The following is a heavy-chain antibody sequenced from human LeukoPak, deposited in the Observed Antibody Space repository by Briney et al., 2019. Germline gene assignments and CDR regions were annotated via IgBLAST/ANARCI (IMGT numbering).Heavy chain of an antibody. Sequence: GGSLRLSCAASGFTFRSYWMHWVRQAPGKGLVWVSLINSDESSTNYADSVKGRFTISRDNAKNTLYLQMNSLRAEDTAVYYCARGPSRVDVWGQGTTVTVSS. CDR3: ARGPSRVDV. J-gene: IGHJ6*02. CDR2: INSDESST. V-gene: IGHV3-74*01. CDR1: GFTFRSYW.